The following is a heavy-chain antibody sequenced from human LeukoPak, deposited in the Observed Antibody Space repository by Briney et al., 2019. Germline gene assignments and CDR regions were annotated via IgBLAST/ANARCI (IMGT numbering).Heavy chain of an antibody. CDR3: AKEGGIAAAALPYYFDY. CDR2: IRYDGSNK. J-gene: IGHJ4*02. CDR1: GFTFSSYG. D-gene: IGHD6-13*01. V-gene: IGHV3-30*02. Sequence: GGSLRLSCAASGFTFSSYGMHWVRQAPDKGLEWVAFIRYDGSNKYYADSVKGRFTISRDNSKNTLYLQMNSLRAEDTAVYYCAKEGGIAAAALPYYFDYWGQGTLVTVSS.